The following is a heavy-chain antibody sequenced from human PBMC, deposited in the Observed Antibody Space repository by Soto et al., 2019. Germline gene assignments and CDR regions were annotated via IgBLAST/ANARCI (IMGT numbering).Heavy chain of an antibody. D-gene: IGHD6-19*01. CDR1: GGSISSYY. CDR3: ARERYSGWYYFDY. J-gene: IGHJ4*02. V-gene: IGHV4-59*01. Sequence: SETLSLTCTVSGGSISSYYWSWIRQPPGKGLEWIGYIYYSGSTNYNPSLESRVTISIDTSKYQFSLKLTSVTAADTAVYYCARERYSGWYYFDYWGQGSLVTVSS. CDR2: IYYSGST.